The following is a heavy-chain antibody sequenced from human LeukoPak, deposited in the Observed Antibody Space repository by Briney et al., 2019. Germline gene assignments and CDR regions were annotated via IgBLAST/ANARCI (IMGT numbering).Heavy chain of an antibody. CDR1: GGFINSYY. D-gene: IGHD6-19*01. J-gene: IGHJ6*03. CDR2: IYYSGST. Sequence: PSETLSLTCTVSGGFINSYYWSWIRQPPGKGLEWIGYIYYSGSTNYNPSLKSRVTISVDTSKNQFSLKLSSVTAADTAVYYCARGSYSSGWDRDYYYMDVWGKGTTVIISS. CDR3: ARGSYSSGWDRDYYYMDV. V-gene: IGHV4-59*01.